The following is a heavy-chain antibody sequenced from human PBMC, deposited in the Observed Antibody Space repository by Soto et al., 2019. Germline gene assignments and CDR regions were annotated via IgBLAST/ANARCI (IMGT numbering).Heavy chain of an antibody. V-gene: IGHV4-59*01. CDR3: ARVGGVAARTFDY. CDR2: RCYSSNK. CDR1: GGSISPFY. D-gene: IGHD2-15*01. J-gene: IGHJ4*02. Sequence: PSETLSLTCTVSGGSISPFYWCWVRHPPGKGLEWFGYRCYSSNKNYIPSLKSRVTISVDASKNQVSRRLTSVTAADTAGYYCARVGGVAARTFDYWGQGTVVTVAS.